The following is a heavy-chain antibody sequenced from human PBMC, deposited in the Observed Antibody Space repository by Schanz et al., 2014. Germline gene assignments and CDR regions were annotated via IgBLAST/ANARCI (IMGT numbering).Heavy chain of an antibody. CDR3: AREEGWGIAAAGPKHYYYGMDV. CDR1: GFTFNSYD. D-gene: IGHD6-13*01. J-gene: IGHJ6*02. CDR2: ISHSSGSK. Sequence: DVQLLESGGGLVQPGGSLRLSCAASGFTFNSYDMTWVRQAPGKGLEWVSNISHSSGSKYYADSVKGRFTISRDNSENTMYIQMNSLMTDGTAVFYCAREEGWGIAAAGPKHYYYGMDVWGRGTPVTVSS. V-gene: IGHV3-23*01.